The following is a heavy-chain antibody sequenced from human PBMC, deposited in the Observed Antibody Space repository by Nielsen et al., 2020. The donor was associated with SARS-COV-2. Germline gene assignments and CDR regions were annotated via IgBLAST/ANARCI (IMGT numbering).Heavy chain of an antibody. CDR1: GFTFNNYA. J-gene: IGHJ6*02. V-gene: IGHV3-23*01. CDR2: ISGSGDRT. D-gene: IGHD5-18*01. Sequence: GGSLRLSCAASGFTFNNYAMSWVRQAPGKGLEWVSGISGSGDRTYYGDSVRGRFTISRDNAKNSLYLQMNSLRAEDTAVYYCARDGLQVDTAMVTWFYYYGMDVWGQGTTVTVSS. CDR3: ARDGLQVDTAMVTWFYYYGMDV.